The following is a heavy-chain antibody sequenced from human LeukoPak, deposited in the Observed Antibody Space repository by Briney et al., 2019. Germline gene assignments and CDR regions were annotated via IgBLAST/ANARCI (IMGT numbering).Heavy chain of an antibody. Sequence: GGSLRLSCAASGFTFSSYGMHCVRQAPGTGLEWLAFIRYDGSNKYYADSVKGRFTISRDNSKNSLYLQMNSLRAEDTAVYYCARDNKFGRYFDWDDAFDIWGQGTMVTVSS. V-gene: IGHV3-30*02. D-gene: IGHD3-9*01. CDR2: IRYDGSNK. CDR1: GFTFSSYG. CDR3: ARDNKFGRYFDWDDAFDI. J-gene: IGHJ3*02.